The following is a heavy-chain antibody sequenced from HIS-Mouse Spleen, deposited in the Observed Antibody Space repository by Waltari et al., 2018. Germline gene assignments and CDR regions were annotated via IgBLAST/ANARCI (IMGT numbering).Heavy chain of an antibody. V-gene: IGHV4-39*07. D-gene: IGHD6-13*01. CDR1: GGSISSSSYY. CDR3: AREIPYSSSWYDWYFDL. J-gene: IGHJ2*01. CDR2: FYYSGRT. Sequence: QLQLQESGPGLVKPSETLSLTCTVSGGSISSSSYYWGWIRQPPGKGLGWIGSFYYSGRTYYNPALKSRVTRSVDTSKNQFSLKLSSVTAADTAVYYCAREIPYSSSWYDWYFDLWGRGTLVTVSS.